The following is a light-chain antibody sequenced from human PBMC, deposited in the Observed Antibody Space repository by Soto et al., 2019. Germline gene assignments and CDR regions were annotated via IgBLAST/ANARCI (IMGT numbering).Light chain of an antibody. CDR1: SSDVGGYNY. V-gene: IGLV2-8*01. J-gene: IGLJ1*01. CDR3: SSYAGRNNLGV. Sequence: QSALTQPPSASGSPGQSVTISCTGTSSDVGGYNYVSWYQQHPGKAPKLMIYEVNKRPSGVPDRFSGSKSGNTASLTVSGLQAEDEADYYCSSYAGRNNLGVFGTGTKLTVL. CDR2: EVN.